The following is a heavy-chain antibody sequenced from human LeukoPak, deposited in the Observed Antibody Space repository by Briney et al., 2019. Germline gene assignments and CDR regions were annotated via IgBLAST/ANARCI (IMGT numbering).Heavy chain of an antibody. D-gene: IGHD6-19*01. CDR1: GYTFTSYG. Sequence: GASVKVSCKASGYTFTSYGLSWVRQAPGQGLQWMGWISPYNGNTNSAQKLQGRVTMTTDTSTSTAYMELRSLRYDDTAVYYCAREVSSGWYPGAFDLWGQGTMVTVSS. V-gene: IGHV1-18*01. CDR3: AREVSSGWYPGAFDL. CDR2: ISPYNGNT. J-gene: IGHJ3*01.